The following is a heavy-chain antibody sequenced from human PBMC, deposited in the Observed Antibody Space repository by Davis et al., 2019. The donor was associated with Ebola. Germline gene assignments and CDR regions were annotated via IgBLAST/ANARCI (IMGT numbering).Heavy chain of an antibody. Sequence: AASVKVSCKASGYTFTGYYMHWVRQAPGQGLEWMGWMNPNSGNTGYAQKFQGRVTMTRNTSISTAYMELSSLRSEDTAVYYCARVCSGGSCYVLSAFDIWGQGTMVTVSS. D-gene: IGHD2-15*01. CDR2: MNPNSGNT. V-gene: IGHV1-8*02. CDR3: ARVCSGGSCYVLSAFDI. CDR1: GYTFTGYY. J-gene: IGHJ3*02.